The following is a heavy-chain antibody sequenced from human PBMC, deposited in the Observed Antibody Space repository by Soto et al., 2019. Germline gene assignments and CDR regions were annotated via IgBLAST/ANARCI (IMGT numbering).Heavy chain of an antibody. CDR1: GYTFSNYG. D-gene: IGHD3-10*01. CDR3: ARGGGYYGSGTYPFDY. Sequence: QVQLVQSGAEVKKPGASVKVSCKTSGYTFSNYGIAWVRQAPGQSLEWMGWISVYNYNTNYAQKLQRRVTMTRDISTSTAYMELRSLISDDTAVYYCARGGGYYGSGTYPFDYWGQGTLVTVSA. V-gene: IGHV1-18*01. CDR2: ISVYNYNT. J-gene: IGHJ4*02.